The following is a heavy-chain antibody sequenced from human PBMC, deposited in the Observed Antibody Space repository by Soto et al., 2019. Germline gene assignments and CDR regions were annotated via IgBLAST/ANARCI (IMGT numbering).Heavy chain of an antibody. J-gene: IGHJ6*02. CDR2: ISYDGSNK. V-gene: IGHV3-30-3*01. Sequence: GGSLRLSCAASGFTFSSYAMHWVRQAPGKGLEWVAVISYDGSNKYYADSVKGRFTISRDNSKNTLYLQMNSLRAEDTAVYYCARLGGAYYYYYGMDVWGQGTTVT. CDR3: ARLGGAYYYYYGMDV. CDR1: GFTFSSYA. D-gene: IGHD3-16*01.